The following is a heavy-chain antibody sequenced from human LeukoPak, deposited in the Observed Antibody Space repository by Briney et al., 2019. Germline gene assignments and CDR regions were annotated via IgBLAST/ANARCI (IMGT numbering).Heavy chain of an antibody. CDR1: GFTFSSYW. CDR3: ARSSTTWRGYGMDV. CDR2: IKQDGSEK. V-gene: IGHV3-7*01. Sequence: PGGSLRLSCAASGFTFSSYWMSWVRQAPGKGLEWVANIKQDGSEKYYVDSVKGRFTISRDNAKNSLYLQMNSLRAEDTAVYYCARSSTTWRGYGMDVWGQGTTVTVSS. D-gene: IGHD1-1*01. J-gene: IGHJ6*02.